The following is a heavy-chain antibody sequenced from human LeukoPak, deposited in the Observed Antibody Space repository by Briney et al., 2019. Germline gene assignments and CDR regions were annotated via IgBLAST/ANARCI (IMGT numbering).Heavy chain of an antibody. J-gene: IGHJ6*02. Sequence: GGSLRLSCGASGFTFTSYSMDWVRQAPGKGLEWVSSISSHSSHIYYADSVKGRFTISRDDAKNSLFLQMNSLRAEDTAVYYCARWKRGYSYGFYYYYGMDVWGQGTTVTVSS. D-gene: IGHD5-18*01. CDR2: ISSHSSHI. CDR3: ARWKRGYSYGFYYYYGMDV. CDR1: GFTFTSYS. V-gene: IGHV3-21*01.